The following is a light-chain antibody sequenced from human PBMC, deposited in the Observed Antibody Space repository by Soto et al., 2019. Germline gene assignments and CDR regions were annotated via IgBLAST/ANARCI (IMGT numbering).Light chain of an antibody. J-gene: IGLJ2*01. Sequence: QSALTQPPSASGSPGQSVTISCTGPSSDVGGYDYVTWYQHHPGKAPKVMIYEVTKRPSGVPDRFSASKSGNTASLTVSGLQAEDEADYYCSSYAGSMNLLFGGGTKLTVL. V-gene: IGLV2-8*01. CDR1: SSDVGGYDY. CDR2: EVT. CDR3: SSYAGSMNLL.